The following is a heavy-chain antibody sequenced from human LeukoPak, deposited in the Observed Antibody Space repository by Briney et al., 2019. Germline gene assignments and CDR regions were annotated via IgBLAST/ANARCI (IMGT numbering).Heavy chain of an antibody. CDR3: ARQLRYFDWLLYYYFDY. CDR2: IYHSGST. Sequence: SETLSLTCTVSGYSISSGYYWGWIRQPPGKGLEWIGSIYHSGSTNYNPSLKSRVTISVDTSKNQFSLKLSSVTAADTAVYYCARQLRYFDWLLYYYFDYWGQGTLVTVSS. D-gene: IGHD3-9*01. CDR1: GYSISSGYY. V-gene: IGHV4-38-2*02. J-gene: IGHJ4*02.